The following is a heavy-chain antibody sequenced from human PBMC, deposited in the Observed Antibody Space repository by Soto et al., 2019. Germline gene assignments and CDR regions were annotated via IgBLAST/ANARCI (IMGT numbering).Heavy chain of an antibody. CDR1: GGSISSYY. Sequence: SETLSLTCTVSGGSISSYYWSWIRQPPGKGLEWIGYIYYSGSTNYNPSLKSRVTISVDTSKNQFSLKLSSVTAADTAVYYCARQGDVEVPADLSFYFDYWCQGTLLTVSS. CDR2: IYYSGST. CDR3: ARQGDVEVPADLSFYFDY. V-gene: IGHV4-59*08. D-gene: IGHD2-2*01. J-gene: IGHJ4*02.